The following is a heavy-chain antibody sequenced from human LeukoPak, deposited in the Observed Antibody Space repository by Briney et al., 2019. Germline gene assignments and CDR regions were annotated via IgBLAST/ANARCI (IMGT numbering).Heavy chain of an antibody. V-gene: IGHV1-69*13. CDR1: GGTFSSYA. Sequence: SVKVSCKASGGTFSSYAISWVRQAPGQGLEWMGGIIPIFGTANYAQKFQGRVTITADESTSTAYMELSSLRSEDTAVYYCARDRCSSTSCYPPDAFDIWGQGTMVTVST. CDR3: ARDRCSSTSCYPPDAFDI. CDR2: IIPIFGTA. J-gene: IGHJ3*02. D-gene: IGHD2-2*01.